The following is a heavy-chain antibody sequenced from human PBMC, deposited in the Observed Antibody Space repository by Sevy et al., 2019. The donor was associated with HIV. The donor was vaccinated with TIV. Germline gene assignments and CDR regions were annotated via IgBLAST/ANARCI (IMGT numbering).Heavy chain of an antibody. V-gene: IGHV3-30*18. CDR1: GLSFSRHG. D-gene: IGHD2-2*01. J-gene: IGHJ6*02. CDR2: ISNDGSDK. Sequence: GESLKISCVAAGLSFSRHGMHWARQAPGKGLEWVAVISNDGSDKEYAESVKGRFTVSRDNSKDTVYLQMNSLRRDDTAVYYCANSRGRYEGSSWLYYYYIMDVWGQGTTVTVSS. CDR3: ANSRGRYEGSSWLYYYYIMDV.